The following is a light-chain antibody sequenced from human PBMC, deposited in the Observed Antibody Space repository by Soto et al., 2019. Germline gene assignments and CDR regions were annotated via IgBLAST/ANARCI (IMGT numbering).Light chain of an antibody. J-gene: IGKJ4*01. CDR3: QQYDNLPLT. CDR2: DAS. CDR1: QDISNY. Sequence: DIQMTQSPSSLSASVGDRVTINCQASQDISNYLNWYQQKPGKAPKLLIYDASNLETGVPSRFSGSGSGTDFTFTISSLQPEDIATHYCQQYDNLPLTFGGGTKVEIK. V-gene: IGKV1-33*01.